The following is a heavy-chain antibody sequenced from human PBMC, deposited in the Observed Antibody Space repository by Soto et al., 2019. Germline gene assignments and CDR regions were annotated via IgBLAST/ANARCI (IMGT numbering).Heavy chain of an antibody. J-gene: IGHJ6*02. CDR3: ARGTRSGSYYYYGLDV. CDR1: GGTFSSYA. D-gene: IGHD1-26*01. V-gene: IGHV1-69*06. Sequence: SVKVSCKASGGTFSSYAISWVRQAPGQGLEWMGGIIPIFCTTNYARRFQGRVTITADKSTSTAYMELRSLRSEDTAVYYCARGTRSGSYYYYGLDVWGQGTTVTVSS. CDR2: IIPIFCTT.